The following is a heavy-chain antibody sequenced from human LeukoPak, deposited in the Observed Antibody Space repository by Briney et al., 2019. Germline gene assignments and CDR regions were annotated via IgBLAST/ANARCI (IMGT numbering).Heavy chain of an antibody. D-gene: IGHD2-2*01. CDR2: IYTSGST. J-gene: IGHJ4*02. CDR3: ARLGYCSSTSCSGGQYYFDY. Sequence: SETLSLTCTVSGGSISSYYWSWIRQPAGKGLEWIGRIYTSGSTNYNPSLKSRVTMSVDTSKNQFSLKLSSVTAADTAVYYCARLGYCSSTSCSGGQYYFDYWGQGTLVTVSS. CDR1: GGSISSYY. V-gene: IGHV4-4*07.